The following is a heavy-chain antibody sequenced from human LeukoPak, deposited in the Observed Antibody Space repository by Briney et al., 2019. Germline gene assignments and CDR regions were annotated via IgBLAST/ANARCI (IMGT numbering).Heavy chain of an antibody. V-gene: IGHV4-4*07. J-gene: IGHJ3*02. D-gene: IGHD2-8*01. CDR2: IYSRGST. CDR3: AREPMSCTFRAFDI. CDR1: GGSISSYY. Sequence: PSETLSLTCTVSGGSISSYYWSWIRQPAGKGMEWIGRIYSRGSTNYNPSLQSRVTMSVDTSKNQISLRLNSVTAADTAVYYWAREPMSCTFRAFDIWGQGTMVTVSS.